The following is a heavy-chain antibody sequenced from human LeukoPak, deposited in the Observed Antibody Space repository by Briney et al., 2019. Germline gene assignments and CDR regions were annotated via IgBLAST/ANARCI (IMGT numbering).Heavy chain of an antibody. Sequence: GASVKVSCKASGYTFTSYGISWVRQAPGQGLEWMGWISAYNGNTNYAQKFQGRVTMTRDTSISTAYMELSRLRSDDTAVYYCARDLMDYYDSSGQGPPPNDYWGQGTLVTVSS. CDR3: ARDLMDYYDSSGQGPPPNDY. J-gene: IGHJ4*02. CDR1: GYTFTSYG. D-gene: IGHD3-22*01. V-gene: IGHV1-18*01. CDR2: ISAYNGNT.